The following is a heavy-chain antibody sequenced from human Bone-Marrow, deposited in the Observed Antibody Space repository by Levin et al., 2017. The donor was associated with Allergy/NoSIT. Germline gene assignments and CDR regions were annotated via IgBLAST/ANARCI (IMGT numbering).Heavy chain of an antibody. CDR1: GVSVRSGSYY. CDR2: FYSSGST. J-gene: IGHJ4*02. CDR3: ASDLGVGPRDY. V-gene: IGHV4-61*01. D-gene: IGHD3-16*01. Sequence: SQTLSLPCTVSGVSVRSGSYYWSWIRQPPGKGLEWIGYFYSSGSTNYNPSLKSRVTISVDTSKNEFSLKLTSVNAADTAMYYCASDLGVGPRDYWGQGTLVTVSS.